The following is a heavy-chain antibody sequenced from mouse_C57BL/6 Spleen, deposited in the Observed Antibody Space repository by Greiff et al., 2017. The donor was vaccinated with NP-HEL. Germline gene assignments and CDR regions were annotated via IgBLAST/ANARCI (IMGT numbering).Heavy chain of an antibody. V-gene: IGHV1-7*01. CDR3: ARLTGTNY. D-gene: IGHD4-1*01. CDR1: GYTFTSYW. J-gene: IGHJ2*01. CDR2: INPSSGYT. Sequence: QVQLQQSGAELAKPGASVKLSCKASGYTFTSYWMHWVKQRPGQGLAWIGYINPSSGYTKYNQKFQDKATLTADKSSSKAYRQLSSLTYEDSAVYYCARLTGTNYWGQGTTLTVSS.